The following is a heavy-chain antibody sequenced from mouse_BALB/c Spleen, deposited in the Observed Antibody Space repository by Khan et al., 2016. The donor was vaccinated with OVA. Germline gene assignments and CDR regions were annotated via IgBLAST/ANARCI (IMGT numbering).Heavy chain of an antibody. D-gene: IGHD1-2*01. V-gene: IGHV3-2*02. CDR1: GYSITSGYG. J-gene: IGHJ2*01. Sequence: VQLKQSGPGLVKPSQSLSLTCTVTGYSITSGYGWNWIRQFPGNKLEWMGYISYSGSTNYNPSLKSRISITRDTSKNQVFLQLNSVTTEDTATYYCARTAMIKYWGQGTTLTVSS. CDR2: ISYSGST. CDR3: ARTAMIKY.